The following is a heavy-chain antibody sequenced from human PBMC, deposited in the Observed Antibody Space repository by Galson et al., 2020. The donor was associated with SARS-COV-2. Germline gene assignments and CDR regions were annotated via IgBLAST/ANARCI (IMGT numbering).Heavy chain of an antibody. CDR2: MNPNSGNV. CDR1: GYTFTNYD. D-gene: IGHD4-4*01. V-gene: IGHV1-8*01. J-gene: IGHJ6*02. CDR3: ARAGATLTTPATGPLGLFFSITTTYGLDV. Sequence: ASVKVSCKASGYTFTNYDINWVRQATGQGLEWMGWMNPNSGNVAFAQRFQGRVTMTRDISTSTAYMELSSLRFDDTAVYYCARAGATLTTPATGPLGLFFSITTTYGLDVWGQGTTVTVSS.